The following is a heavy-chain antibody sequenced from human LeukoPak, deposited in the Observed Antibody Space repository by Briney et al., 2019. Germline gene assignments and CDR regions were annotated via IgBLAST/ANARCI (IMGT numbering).Heavy chain of an antibody. J-gene: IGHJ6*02. CDR2: INPSGGST. CDR3: ARDGIVVVPAAIGTYYYYGMDV. V-gene: IGHV1-46*01. CDR1: GYTFTSYY. D-gene: IGHD2-2*01. Sequence: ASVKVSCKASGYTFTSYYMHWVRQAPGQGLEWMGRINPSGGSTSYAQKFQGRVTMTRDTSTSTVYMGLSSLRSEDTAVYYCARDGIVVVPAAIGTYYYYGMDVWGQGTPVTVSS.